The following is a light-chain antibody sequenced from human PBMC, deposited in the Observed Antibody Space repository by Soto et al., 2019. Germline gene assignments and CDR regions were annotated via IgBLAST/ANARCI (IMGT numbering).Light chain of an antibody. CDR2: DAS. Sequence: EIVLTQSPATLSLSPGERATLSRRASQSVSSYLAWYQQKPGQAPRLLIYDASNRATGIPDRFSGSGSGTDFTLTISRLEPEDFAVYYCQQFSSYPLTFGGGTKVDIK. CDR3: QQFSSYPLT. V-gene: IGKV3-11*01. CDR1: QSVSSY. J-gene: IGKJ4*01.